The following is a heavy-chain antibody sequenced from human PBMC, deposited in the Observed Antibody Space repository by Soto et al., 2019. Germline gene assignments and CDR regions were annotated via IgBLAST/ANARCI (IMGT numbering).Heavy chain of an antibody. CDR2: IYYSGST. J-gene: IGHJ5*02. CDR3: ARHPSDFWFDP. CDR1: GGSISSSSYF. Sequence: QLQLQESGPGLVKPSETLSLTCSVSGGSISSSSYFWGWIRQPPGKGLEWIGSIYYSGSTYYNPSLKSRVTVSVDTSKNQFSLKLSSVTAADPDVYYCARHPSDFWFDPWGQGTLVTVSS. V-gene: IGHV4-39*01. D-gene: IGHD2-21*02.